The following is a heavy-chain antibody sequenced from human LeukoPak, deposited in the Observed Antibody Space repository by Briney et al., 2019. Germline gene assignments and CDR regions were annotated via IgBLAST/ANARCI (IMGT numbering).Heavy chain of an antibody. J-gene: IGHJ4*02. CDR1: GGSISSSSYY. CDR3: ARAFFLPRWSDY. Sequence: SETLSLTCTVPGGSISSSSYYWGWIRQPPGKGLEWIGNIYYSGTTYYNPSLKSRVTISADTSKNQFSLKLSSVTAADTAVYYCARAFFLPRWSDYWGQGTLVTVSS. D-gene: IGHD2/OR15-2a*01. CDR2: IYYSGTT. V-gene: IGHV4-39*07.